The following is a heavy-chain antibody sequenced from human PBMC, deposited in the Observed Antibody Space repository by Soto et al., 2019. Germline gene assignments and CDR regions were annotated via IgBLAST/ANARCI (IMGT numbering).Heavy chain of an antibody. V-gene: IGHV3-23*01. Sequence: LRLSCVVSGLAFSRADLSWVRQPPGKGLEWVSASGGSDLSTHYADSVKGRFTISRDSAKNTLYLQMNSLTAEDTAVYYCATPEAPPYDILTGYPKRDYWGQGTLVTVSS. D-gene: IGHD3-9*01. J-gene: IGHJ4*02. CDR3: ATPEAPPYDILTGYPKRDY. CDR2: SGGSDLST. CDR1: GLAFSRAD.